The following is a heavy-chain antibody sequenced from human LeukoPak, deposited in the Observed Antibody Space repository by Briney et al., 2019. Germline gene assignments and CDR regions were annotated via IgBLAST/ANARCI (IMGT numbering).Heavy chain of an antibody. CDR2: IYYSGST. J-gene: IGHJ4*02. CDR1: GGSISSSTYY. Sequence: SETLSLTCTVSGGSISSSTYYWGWIRQPPGKGLEWIGSIYYSGSTYYNPSLKSRVTISVDTSKNQFSLKLSSVTAADTAVYYCARHNYDFWSGFLGPVDYWGQGTLVTVSS. V-gene: IGHV4-39*01. CDR3: ARHNYDFWSGFLGPVDY. D-gene: IGHD3-3*01.